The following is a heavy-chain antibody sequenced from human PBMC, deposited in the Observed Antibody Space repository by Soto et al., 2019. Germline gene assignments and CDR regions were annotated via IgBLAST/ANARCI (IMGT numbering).Heavy chain of an antibody. V-gene: IGHV3-49*03. CDR3: TRASSLDFDF. J-gene: IGHJ4*02. CDR2: IRRNAYGGTT. CDR1: GFTFGYYA. Sequence: LRLSCTTSGFTFGYYALSWFRQAPGKGLEWVGFIRRNAYGGTTDYAASVKGRFTISRDDSKSIAYLQMNSLRTEDTALYYCTRASSLDFDFWGQGTLVTVSS. D-gene: IGHD3-16*01.